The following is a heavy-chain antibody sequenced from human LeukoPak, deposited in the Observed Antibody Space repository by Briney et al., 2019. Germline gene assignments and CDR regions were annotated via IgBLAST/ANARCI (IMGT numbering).Heavy chain of an antibody. D-gene: IGHD3-22*01. CDR1: GVSISSGDYY. V-gene: IGHV4-30-4*01. CDR3: ARVRLDSSGYYYYYYYGMDV. Sequence: PSETLSLTCTVSGVSISSGDYYWRWLRQPRGKGLEWIGYIYYSGSTYYNPSLKSRVTLSVDTSKNQFSLKLSSVTASDTAVYYCARVRLDSSGYYYYYYYGMDVWGQGTTVTVSS. J-gene: IGHJ6*02. CDR2: IYYSGST.